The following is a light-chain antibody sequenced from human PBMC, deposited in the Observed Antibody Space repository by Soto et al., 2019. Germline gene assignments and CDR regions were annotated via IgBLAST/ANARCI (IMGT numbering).Light chain of an antibody. CDR1: SSDVGGYNY. CDR3: SSYTTSNTRQIV. Sequence: QSALTQPASVSGSPGQSITISCTGTSSDVGGYNYVSWYQQHPGKAPKFIIYDVSNRPSGVSNRFSGSKSGNTASLTISGRQAEDESDYYRSSYTTSNTRQIVFGTGTKLTVL. J-gene: IGLJ1*01. CDR2: DVS. V-gene: IGLV2-14*01.